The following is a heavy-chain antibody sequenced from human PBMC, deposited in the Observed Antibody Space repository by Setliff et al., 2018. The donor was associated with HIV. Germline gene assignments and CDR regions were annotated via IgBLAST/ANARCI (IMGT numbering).Heavy chain of an antibody. CDR3: ARGGYCSGGSCYLFDY. V-gene: IGHV3-30*02. D-gene: IGHD2-15*01. J-gene: IGHJ4*02. Sequence: SCKASGYAFTSQFMHWVRQAPGKGLEWVSFIRYDGSNKYYADSMKGRFTISRDNSKNTLYLQLNSLRAEDTAVYYCARGGYCSGGSCYLFDYWGQGTLVTVSS. CDR1: GYAFTSQF. CDR2: IRYDGSNK.